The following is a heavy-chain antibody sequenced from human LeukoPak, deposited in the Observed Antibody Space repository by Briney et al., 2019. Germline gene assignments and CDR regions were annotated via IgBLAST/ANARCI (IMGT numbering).Heavy chain of an antibody. Sequence: GGSLRLSCAASGFSFNTYCMNWVRQAPGKGLEWVSYISSDSSRAYYADSVKGRFTISRDNAKNSLYLQMNSLRAEDTAVYYCARDIVPTTIRKAAFGYWGQGSLVTVSS. CDR1: GFSFNTYC. J-gene: IGHJ4*02. CDR2: ISSDSSRA. V-gene: IGHV3-48*01. D-gene: IGHD3-9*01. CDR3: ARDIVPTTIRKAAFGY.